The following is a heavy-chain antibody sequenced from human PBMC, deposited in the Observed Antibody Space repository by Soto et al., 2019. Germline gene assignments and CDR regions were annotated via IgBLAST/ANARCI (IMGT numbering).Heavy chain of an antibody. CDR2: IYYSGPT. CDR3: ERSVMATTGPYFDY. D-gene: IGHD5-12*01. J-gene: IGHJ4*02. Sequence: QVQLQESGPGLLKPSQTLSLTCTVSGGSITSTGYYWTWIRQHPGKGLEWIGYIYYSGPTYFNPSHTSRLMLSGDTSKNQFSLELSSVTAADTAVYYCERSVMATTGPYFDYWGQGALVTVSS. CDR1: GGSITSTGYY. V-gene: IGHV4-31*03.